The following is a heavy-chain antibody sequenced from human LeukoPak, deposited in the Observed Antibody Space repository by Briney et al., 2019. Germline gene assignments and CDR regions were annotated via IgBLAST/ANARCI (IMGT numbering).Heavy chain of an antibody. J-gene: IGHJ4*02. CDR2: DWFDGSHQ. CDR3: ARDRARDVWRGYNAH. V-gene: IGHV3-33*01. Sequence: GGSLRLSCAASGFSLRDYGMHWVRQAPGKGLEWVALDWFDGSHQYYADSVKGRFTISRDNSGNTVHLEMNSLKVEDTAVYYCARDRARDVWRGYNAHWGQGILVPGSS. D-gene: IGHD3-3*01. CDR1: GFSLRDYG.